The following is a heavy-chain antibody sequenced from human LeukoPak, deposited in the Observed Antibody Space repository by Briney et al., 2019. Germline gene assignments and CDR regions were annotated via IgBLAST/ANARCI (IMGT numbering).Heavy chain of an antibody. J-gene: IGHJ5*02. V-gene: IGHV3-23*01. D-gene: IGHD1-20*01. CDR2: ISGSGGST. CDR3: AKDPELSGTDSWFDP. Sequence: GGSLRLSCAASGFTFSSYAMSWVRQAPGKGLEWVSTISGSGGSTYYADSVKVRFTISRDNSKNTLWLQMNSLRAEDTAVYYCAKDPELSGTDSWFDPWGQGTLVTVSS. CDR1: GFTFSSYA.